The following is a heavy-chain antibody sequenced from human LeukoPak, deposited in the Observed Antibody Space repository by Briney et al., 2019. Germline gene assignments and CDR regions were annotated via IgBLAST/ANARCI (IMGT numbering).Heavy chain of an antibody. Sequence: SETLSLTCAVYGGSFSGYYWSWIRQPPGKGLEWIGEINHSGSTNYNPSLKSRVTISVDTSKNQFSLKLSSVTAADTAVYYCARRYSTHDAFDIWGQGTMVTVSS. CDR1: GGSFSGYY. CDR2: INHSGST. V-gene: IGHV4-34*01. CDR3: ARRYSTHDAFDI. J-gene: IGHJ3*02. D-gene: IGHD6-13*01.